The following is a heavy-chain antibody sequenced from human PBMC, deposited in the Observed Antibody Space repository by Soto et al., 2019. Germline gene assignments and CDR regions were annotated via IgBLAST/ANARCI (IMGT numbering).Heavy chain of an antibody. V-gene: IGHV3-11*01. CDR1: GFTFSGYY. D-gene: IGHD3-22*01. CDR2: ISSSGSTI. CDR3: AREENSGYPDY. Sequence: GSLGASGVASGFTFSGYYMSRIRQAPGKGLEWVSYISSSGSTIYYADSVKGRFTISRDNAKNSLYLQMNSLRAEDTAVYYCAREENSGYPDYWGQGTPVTVSS. J-gene: IGHJ4*02.